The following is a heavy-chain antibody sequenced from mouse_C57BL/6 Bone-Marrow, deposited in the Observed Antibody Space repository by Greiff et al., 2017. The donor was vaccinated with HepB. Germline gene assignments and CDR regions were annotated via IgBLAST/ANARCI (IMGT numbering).Heavy chain of an antibody. Sequence: QVQLQQSGAELVKPGASVKLSCKASGYTFTSYWMHWVKQRPGQGLEWIGMIHPNSGSTNYNEKFKSKATLTVDKSSSTAYMQLSSLTSEDSAVYYCARRGTMVTTEFAYWGQGTLVTVSA. D-gene: IGHD2-2*01. V-gene: IGHV1-64*01. CDR2: IHPNSGST. J-gene: IGHJ3*01. CDR1: GYTFTSYW. CDR3: ARRGTMVTTEFAY.